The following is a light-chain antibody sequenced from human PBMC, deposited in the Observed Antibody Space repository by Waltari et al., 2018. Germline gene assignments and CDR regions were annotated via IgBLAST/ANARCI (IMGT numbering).Light chain of an antibody. CDR3: QTGAHGTWV. CDR1: SGHSSNI. J-gene: IGLJ3*02. V-gene: IGLV4-69*01. CDR2: GNSDGSH. Sequence: QLVLTQSPSASASLGASVKLTCTLSSGHSSNILAWHQHPPEKGSRYLMKGNSDGSHSKGDEIPARFSSSGAGAERHLTIASLQAEEETDYYGQTGAHGTWVFGGGTKLTVL.